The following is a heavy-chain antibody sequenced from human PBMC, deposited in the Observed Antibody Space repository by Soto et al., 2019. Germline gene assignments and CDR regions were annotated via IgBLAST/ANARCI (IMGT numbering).Heavy chain of an antibody. Sequence: SETLSLTCTVSGGSISSYYWSWIRQPPGKGLEWIGYIYYSGSTDYNPSLKSRVTISVDTSKNQFSLKLSSVTAADTAVYYCALEYSSSDYYYYMYVWGQGSTVTVSS. CDR3: ALEYSSSDYYYYMYV. CDR2: IYYSGST. J-gene: IGHJ6*03. V-gene: IGHV4-59*01. CDR1: GGSISSYY. D-gene: IGHD6-6*01.